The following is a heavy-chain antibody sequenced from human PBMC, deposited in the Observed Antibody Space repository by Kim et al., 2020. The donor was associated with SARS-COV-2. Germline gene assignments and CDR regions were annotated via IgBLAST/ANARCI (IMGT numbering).Heavy chain of an antibody. CDR3: ARAGYYDSSGYARGWFDP. D-gene: IGHD3-22*01. CDR2: IYHSGST. V-gene: IGHV4-30-2*01. J-gene: IGHJ5*02. CDR1: GGSISSGGYS. Sequence: SETLSLTCAVSGGSISSGGYSWSWIRQPPGKGLEWIGYIYHSGSTYYNPSLKSRVTISVDRSKNQFSLKLSSVTAADTAVYYCARAGYYDSSGYARGWFDPWGQGTLVTVSS.